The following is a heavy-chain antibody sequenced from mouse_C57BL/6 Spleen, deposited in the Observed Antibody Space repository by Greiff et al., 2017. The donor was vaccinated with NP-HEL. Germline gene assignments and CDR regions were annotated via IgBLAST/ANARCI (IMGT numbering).Heavy chain of an antibody. Sequence: EVMLVESGGGLVKPGGSLKLSCAASGFTFSSYAMSWVRQTPEKRLEWVATISDGGSYTYYPDKVKGRCTISRDNAKNNRYLQMSHLKSEDTAMYYCARDRRTNYFDYWGQGTTLTVSS. J-gene: IGHJ2*01. CDR1: GFTFSSYA. D-gene: IGHD2-13*01. CDR3: ARDRRTNYFDY. V-gene: IGHV5-4*01. CDR2: ISDGGSYT.